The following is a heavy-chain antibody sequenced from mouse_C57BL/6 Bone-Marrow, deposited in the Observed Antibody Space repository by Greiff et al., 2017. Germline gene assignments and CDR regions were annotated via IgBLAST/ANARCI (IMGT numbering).Heavy chain of an antibody. V-gene: IGHV1-54*01. CDR3: ARMSLDY. CDR1: GYAFTNYL. CDR2: INPGSGGT. J-gene: IGHJ2*01. Sequence: QVQLKESGAELVRPGTSVKVSCKASGYAFTNYLIEWVKQRPGPGLEWIGVINPGSGGTNYNEKFKGKATLTADKSSSTAYMQLSSLTSEDSAVYCCARMSLDYWGQGTTLTVSS.